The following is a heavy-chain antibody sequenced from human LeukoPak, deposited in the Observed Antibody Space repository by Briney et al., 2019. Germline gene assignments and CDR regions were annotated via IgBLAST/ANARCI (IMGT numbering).Heavy chain of an antibody. CDR1: GFNFRSYW. V-gene: IGHV3-74*01. D-gene: IGHD3-22*01. CDR2: INSDDTDT. Sequence: TGGSLRLSCAASGFNFRSYWMQWVRQVPGKGLVWVARINSDDTDTYADSVKGRFTISRDNANNMLYLQMNSLKADDTAVYYCTRDAGHCHSSGCWKPSDYWGRGALVTVSS. CDR3: TRDAGHCHSSGCWKPSDY. J-gene: IGHJ4*02.